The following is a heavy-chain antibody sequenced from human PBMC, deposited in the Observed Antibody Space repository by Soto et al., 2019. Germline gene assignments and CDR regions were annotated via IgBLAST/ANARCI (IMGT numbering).Heavy chain of an antibody. CDR1: GFTFSSYA. CDR2: ISYDGSNK. V-gene: IGHV3-30-3*01. J-gene: IGHJ4*02. D-gene: IGHD3-9*01. CDR3: ARLNYDILTGYYSYFDY. Sequence: QVQLVESGGGVVQPGRSLRLSCAASGFTFSSYAMHWVRQAPGKGLEWVAVISYDGSNKYYADSVKGRFTISRDNSKNXXYLQMNSLRAEDTAVYYCARLNYDILTGYYSYFDYWGQGTLVTVSS.